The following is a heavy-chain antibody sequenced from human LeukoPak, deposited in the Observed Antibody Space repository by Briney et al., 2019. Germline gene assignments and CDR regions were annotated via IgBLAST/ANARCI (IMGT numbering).Heavy chain of an antibody. CDR3: AREGLSSWYENMDV. Sequence: ASVKVSCKASGYTFTSYDINWVRQATGQGLEWMGWMNPNSGNTGYAQKFQGRVTITRNTSISTAYMELSSLRSEDTAVYYCAREGLSSWYENMDVWGKGTTVTVSS. CDR1: GYTFTSYD. V-gene: IGHV1-8*03. J-gene: IGHJ6*03. CDR2: MNPNSGNT. D-gene: IGHD6-13*01.